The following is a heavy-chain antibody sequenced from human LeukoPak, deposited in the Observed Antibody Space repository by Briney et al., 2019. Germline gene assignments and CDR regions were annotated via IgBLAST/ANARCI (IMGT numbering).Heavy chain of an antibody. D-gene: IGHD6-13*01. CDR1: GFIFSSYS. CDR2: IYYSGST. V-gene: IGHV4-59*08. Sequence: GSLRLSCAASGFIFSSYSMSWIRQPPGKGLEWIGYIYYSGSTYYNPSLKSRVTISVDTSKNQFSLKLSSVTAADTAVYYCARLRMAAAGRGTIDYWGQGTLVTVSS. CDR3: ARLRMAAAGRGTIDY. J-gene: IGHJ4*02.